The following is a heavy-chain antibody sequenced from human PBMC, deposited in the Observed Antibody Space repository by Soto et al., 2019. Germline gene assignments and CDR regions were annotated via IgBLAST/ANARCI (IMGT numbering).Heavy chain of an antibody. Sequence: SETLSLTCAVYGGSFSGYYWSWIRQPPGKGLEWIGEINHSGSTNYNPPLKSRVTIPVDTSKNQFSLKLSSVTAADTAVYYCARVIDMYYDILTGYYSYYGMDVWGQGTTVTVSS. D-gene: IGHD3-9*01. CDR1: GGSFSGYY. V-gene: IGHV4-34*01. CDR2: INHSGST. J-gene: IGHJ6*02. CDR3: ARVIDMYYDILTGYYSYYGMDV.